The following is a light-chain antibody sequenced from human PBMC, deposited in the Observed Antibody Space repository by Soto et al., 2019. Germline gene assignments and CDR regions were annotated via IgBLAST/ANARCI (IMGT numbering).Light chain of an antibody. CDR3: QQYGNSVYT. CDR2: DAS. J-gene: IGKJ2*01. Sequence: EIVLTQSPATLSLSPGERATLSCRASQSVSSYLAWYQQKPGQAPRLLIYDASNRATGIPARFSGSGSGTDFTLTISRLEPEDSAVYYCQQYGNSVYTFGQGTKLEIK. V-gene: IGKV3-11*01. CDR1: QSVSSY.